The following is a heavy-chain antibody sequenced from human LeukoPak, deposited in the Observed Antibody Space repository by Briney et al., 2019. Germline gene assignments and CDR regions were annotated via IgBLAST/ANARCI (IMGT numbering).Heavy chain of an antibody. V-gene: IGHV1-46*01. CDR2: INPSGGST. D-gene: IGHD1-26*01. CDR3: ASGDYSGTKPDPIDM. CDR1: GYTFTSYY. Sequence: ASVKVSCTASGYTFTSYYMHWVRQAPGQGLEWMGIINPSGGSTSYAQKFQGRVTMTRDTSTSTVYMELSSLRSEDTAVYYCASGDYSGTKPDPIDMWGQGTLVTVS. J-gene: IGHJ3*02.